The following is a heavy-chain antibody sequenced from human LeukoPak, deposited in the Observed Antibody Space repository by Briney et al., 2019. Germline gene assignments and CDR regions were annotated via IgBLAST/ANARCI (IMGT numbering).Heavy chain of an antibody. CDR3: ARQGGIDIVVVPAAIDPAFDI. J-gene: IGHJ3*02. V-gene: IGHV4-39*01. Sequence: PSETLSLTCTVSGGSISSSSYYWGWIRQPPGKGLEWIGSIYYSGSTYYTPSLRSRVTISVDTSKNQFSLKLTSVTAADTAVYDSARQGGIDIVVVPAAIDPAFDIWGQGTMVTVSS. CDR1: GGSISSSSYY. D-gene: IGHD2-2*02. CDR2: IYYSGST.